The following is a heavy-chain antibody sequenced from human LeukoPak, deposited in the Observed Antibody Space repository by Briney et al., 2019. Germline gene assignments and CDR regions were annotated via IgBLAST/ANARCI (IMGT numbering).Heavy chain of an antibody. V-gene: IGHV3-30*18. CDR2: ISYDGSNK. Sequence: GRSLRLSCAASGFTFSSYGMHWVRQALGKGLEWVAAISYDGSNKYYADSVKGRFTISRDNSKNTLYLQMNSLRAEDTAVYYCAKDSPGIAVASTFDYWGQGTLVTVSS. D-gene: IGHD6-19*01. J-gene: IGHJ4*02. CDR3: AKDSPGIAVASTFDY. CDR1: GFTFSSYG.